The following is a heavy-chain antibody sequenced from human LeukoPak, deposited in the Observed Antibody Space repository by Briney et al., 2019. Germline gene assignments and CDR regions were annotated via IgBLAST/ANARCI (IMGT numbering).Heavy chain of an antibody. V-gene: IGHV4-39*01. CDR3: ARRVLAARPGGGSFDY. Sequence: SETLSLTCTVSGGSISSSSYYWGWIRQPPGKGLEWIGSIYYSGSTYYNPSLKSRVTISVDTSKNQFSLKLSSVTAADTAVYYCARRVLAARPGGGSFDYWGQGTLVTVS. J-gene: IGHJ4*02. CDR1: GGSISSSSYY. CDR2: IYYSGST. D-gene: IGHD6-6*01.